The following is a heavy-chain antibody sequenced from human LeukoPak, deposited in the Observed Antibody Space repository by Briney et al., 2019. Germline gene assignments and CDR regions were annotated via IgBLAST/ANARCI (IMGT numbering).Heavy chain of an antibody. CDR3: TSWRSGYFDY. J-gene: IGHJ4*02. CDR2: IYYSGTT. D-gene: IGHD1-1*01. Sequence: PSETLSLTCTVSGGSISSYYSSWIRQPPGKGLEWFGYIYYSGTTNYNPSLKSRVTISEDTSKNQFSLKLTAVTAADTAVYYCTSWRSGYFDYWGQGTLVTVSS. CDR1: GGSISSYY. V-gene: IGHV4-59*01.